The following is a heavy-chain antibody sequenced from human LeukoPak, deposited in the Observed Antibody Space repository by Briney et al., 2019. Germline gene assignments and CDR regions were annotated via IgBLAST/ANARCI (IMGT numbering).Heavy chain of an antibody. CDR1: GDSISSYY. Sequence: SETLSLTCTVSGDSISSYYWSWIRQPPGKGLEWIGYIYYSGSTNYNPSLKSRVTISVDTSKNQFSLKLSSVTAANTAVYYCASAGTTPYNWFDPWGQGTLVTVSS. D-gene: IGHD1-14*01. V-gene: IGHV4-59*01. CDR3: ASAGTTPYNWFDP. CDR2: IYYSGST. J-gene: IGHJ5*02.